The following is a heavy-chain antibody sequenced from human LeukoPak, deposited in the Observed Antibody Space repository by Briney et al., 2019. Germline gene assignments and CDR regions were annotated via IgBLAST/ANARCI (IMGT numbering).Heavy chain of an antibody. CDR1: GSTFSSYS. CDR2: IKSKTDGGTT. D-gene: IGHD3-22*01. Sequence: GGSLRLSCAASGSTFSSYSMNWVRQAPGKGLEWVGRIKSKTDGGTTDYAAPVKGRFTISRDDSKNTLYLQMNSLKTEDTAVYYCSTTYYYDSSEGYWGQGTLVTVSS. CDR3: STTYYYDSSEGY. V-gene: IGHV3-15*07. J-gene: IGHJ4*02.